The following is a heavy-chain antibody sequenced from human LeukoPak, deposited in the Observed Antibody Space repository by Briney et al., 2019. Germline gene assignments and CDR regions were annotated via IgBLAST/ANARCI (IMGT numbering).Heavy chain of an antibody. CDR3: ARYMGIAAAGSEFDY. V-gene: IGHV1-18*01. CDR1: GYTFTSYG. D-gene: IGHD6-13*01. CDR2: ISAYNGNT. Sequence: GASVKVSCKASGYTFTSYGISWVRQAPGQGLEWMGWISAYNGNTNYAQKLQGRVTMTTDTSTSTAYMELRSLRSDDTAVYYCARYMGIAAAGSEFDYWGQGTLVTVSS. J-gene: IGHJ4*02.